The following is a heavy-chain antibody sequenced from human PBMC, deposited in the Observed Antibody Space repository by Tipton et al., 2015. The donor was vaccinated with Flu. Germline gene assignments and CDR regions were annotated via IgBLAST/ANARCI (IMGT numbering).Heavy chain of an antibody. D-gene: IGHD3-16*01. Sequence: SLRLSCAASGFRFNTFWMNWVRQAPGKGLEWVAIIKQDASEKLYVDSVEGRFTISRDNAKNSLSLQMDSLRGDDTAVYYCARGFAGGPGLYYFDYWGQGTPVSVSS. J-gene: IGHJ4*02. V-gene: IGHV3-7*01. CDR2: IKQDASEK. CDR3: ARGFAGGPGLYYFDY. CDR1: GFRFNTFW.